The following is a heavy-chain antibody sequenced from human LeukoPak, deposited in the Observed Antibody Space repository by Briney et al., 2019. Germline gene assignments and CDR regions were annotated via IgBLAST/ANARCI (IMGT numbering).Heavy chain of an antibody. CDR2: ISAYNGNT. J-gene: IGHJ4*02. Sequence: ASVTVSCKASGYTFTSYGISWVRQAPGQGLEWMGWISAYNGNTNYAQKLQGRVTMTTDTSTSTAYMGLRSLRSDDTAVYYCARDLAHIVVVPATLDYWGQGTLVTVSS. CDR1: GYTFTSYG. CDR3: ARDLAHIVVVPATLDY. V-gene: IGHV1-18*01. D-gene: IGHD2-2*01.